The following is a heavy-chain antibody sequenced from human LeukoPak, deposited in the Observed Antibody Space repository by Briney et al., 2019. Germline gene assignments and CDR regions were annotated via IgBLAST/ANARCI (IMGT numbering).Heavy chain of an antibody. J-gene: IGHJ4*01. Sequence: GESLKISCKGSGYSYPTYWIGWVRQMPGRGLEWMGIIYPGDSDTRYSPSFQGQVTISVDKSISTAYLQWSSLKASDTAMYYCARAGGPYSHSDYWGQGALVTVSS. CDR3: ARAGGPYSHSDY. V-gene: IGHV5-51*01. CDR2: IYPGDSDT. D-gene: IGHD5-12*01. CDR1: GYSYPTYW.